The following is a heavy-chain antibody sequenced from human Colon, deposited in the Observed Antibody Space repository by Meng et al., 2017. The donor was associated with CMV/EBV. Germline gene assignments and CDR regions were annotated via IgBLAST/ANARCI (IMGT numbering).Heavy chain of an antibody. CDR3: AKGGVYSSTWGDY. V-gene: IGHV3-21*04. CDR2: ITSSSNYI. D-gene: IGHD6-13*01. J-gene: IGHJ4*02. CDR1: GFAFNNFR. Sequence: GESLKISCAASGFAFNNFRMSWVRQAPGKGLEWVSAITSSSNYIYYADSVKGRFTISRDNSKNTLYLQMNSLRAEDTAVYYCAKGGVYSSTWGDYWGQGTLVTVSS.